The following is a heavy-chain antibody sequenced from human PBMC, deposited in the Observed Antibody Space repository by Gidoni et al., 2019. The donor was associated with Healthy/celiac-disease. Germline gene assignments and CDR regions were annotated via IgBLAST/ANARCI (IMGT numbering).Heavy chain of an antibody. Sequence: VQLLASGGGSVHPGASLSLSCAASGFTFSRYAMSWVGQAPGKGLEWVSAISGSGGSTYYADSVKGRFTISRDNSKNTLYLQMNSLRAEDTAVYYCAKDHRYYWGQGTLVTVSS. V-gene: IGHV3-23*01. CDR2: ISGSGGST. CDR1: GFTFSRYA. CDR3: AKDHRYY. D-gene: IGHD3-16*02. J-gene: IGHJ4*02.